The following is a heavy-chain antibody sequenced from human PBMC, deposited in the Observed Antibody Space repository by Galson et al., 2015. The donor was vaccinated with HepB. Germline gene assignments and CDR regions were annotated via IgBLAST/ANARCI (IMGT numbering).Heavy chain of an antibody. CDR2: IDPSDSYT. V-gene: IGHV5-10-1*01. D-gene: IGHD6-19*01. J-gene: IGHJ5*02. Sequence: QSGAEVKKPGESLRISCKGSGYSFTSYWISWVRQMPGKGLEWMGRIDPSDSYTNYSPSFQGHVTISADKSISTAYLQWSSLKAPDTAMYYCARHPIAVAALDWFDPWGQGTLVTVSS. CDR1: GYSFTSYW. CDR3: ARHPIAVAALDWFDP.